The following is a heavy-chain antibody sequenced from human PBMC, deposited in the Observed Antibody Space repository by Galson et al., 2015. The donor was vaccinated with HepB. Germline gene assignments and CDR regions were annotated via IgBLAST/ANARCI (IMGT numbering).Heavy chain of an antibody. CDR3: ARDYTMSTRKWFDP. CDR2: ISGYNGNT. CDR1: GYKFSDYG. J-gene: IGHJ5*02. V-gene: IGHV1-18*01. Sequence: SVKVSCKASGYKFSDYGINWVRRAPGQGLEWMGWISGYNGNTNYAQNFQGRVTMTTDTSTSTVYMEVKNLRSDDTAVYYCARDYTMSTRKWFDPWGQGTLVTVSS. D-gene: IGHD3-16*01.